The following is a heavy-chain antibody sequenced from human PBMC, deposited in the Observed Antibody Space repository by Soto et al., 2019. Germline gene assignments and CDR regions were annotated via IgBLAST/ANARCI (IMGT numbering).Heavy chain of an antibody. V-gene: IGHV3-23*01. J-gene: IGHJ4*02. CDR3: AKGTWYSSAWYSDYFDY. CDR1: GFTFSNHA. CDR2: ISGSGGTT. D-gene: IGHD6-19*01. Sequence: EVQLLESGGGLVQPGGSLRLSCAASGFTFSNHAMSWVRQAPGKGLEWVSAISGSGGTTYYADSVTGRFTISRDNSKKTLFLQVNSLRADDTAVYYCAKGTWYSSAWYSDYFDYWGQGTLVTVSS.